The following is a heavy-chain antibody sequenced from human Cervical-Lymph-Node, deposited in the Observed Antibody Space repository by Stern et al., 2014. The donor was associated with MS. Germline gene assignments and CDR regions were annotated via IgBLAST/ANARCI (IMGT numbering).Heavy chain of an antibody. V-gene: IGHV1-46*01. Sequence: QVQLAQSGAQVKKPWASVKVSCKGSGYTFIRYYIQWVRQAPGQGLEWMGIFNANGGSARYAQKFQGRVTMASDTSTSTVSMELSSLRSEDTAVYYCATLYDSSGNYGMEVWGQGTTVIVSS. J-gene: IGHJ6*02. CDR3: ATLYDSSGNYGMEV. D-gene: IGHD5/OR15-5a*01. CDR2: FNANGGSA. CDR1: GYTFIRYY.